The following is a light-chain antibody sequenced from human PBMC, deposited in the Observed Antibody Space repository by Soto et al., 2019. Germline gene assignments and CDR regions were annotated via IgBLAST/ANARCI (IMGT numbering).Light chain of an antibody. CDR2: NVS. J-gene: IGLJ3*02. Sequence: QSALTQPASVSGSPGQSITISCTGTSSDVGGYNYVSWYQQHPGKAPKLMIYNVSNRPSGFSNRFSGSKSGNTASLTISGLQAEDEADYYCSSYTSSTTGVLFGGGTKLTVL. CDR1: SSDVGGYNY. CDR3: SSYTSSTTGVL. V-gene: IGLV2-14*03.